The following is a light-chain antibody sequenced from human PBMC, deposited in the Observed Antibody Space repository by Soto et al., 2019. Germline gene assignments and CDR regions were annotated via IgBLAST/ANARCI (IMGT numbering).Light chain of an antibody. J-gene: IGKJ1*01. CDR3: QQYYSTPM. CDR1: QSLLYSSNNKNY. Sequence: DIVMTQSQDSLAVSLGVWATIKCKSSQSLLYSSNNKNYLAWFQRKGGHPPKLLIYWASTRESGVPDRFSGSGSGTDFTLTISSLQAEDVPVYYCQQYYSTPMFAQGTKVDIK. CDR2: WAS. V-gene: IGKV4-1*01.